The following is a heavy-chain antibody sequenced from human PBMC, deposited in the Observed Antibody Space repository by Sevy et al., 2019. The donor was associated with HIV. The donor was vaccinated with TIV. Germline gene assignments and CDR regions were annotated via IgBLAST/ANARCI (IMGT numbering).Heavy chain of an antibody. CDR2: INHSGST. V-gene: IGHV4-34*01. CDR1: GGSFSGYY. CDR3: ARHCGGTNCSHAFDI. J-gene: IGHJ3*02. D-gene: IGHD2-2*01. Sequence: SETLSLTCAVYGGSFSGYYWSWIRQPPGKGLEWIGEINHSGSTNYNPSLKSRVTISVDTSKNQFSLKLSSVTAADTAVYYCARHCGGTNCSHAFDIWGQGTMVTVSS.